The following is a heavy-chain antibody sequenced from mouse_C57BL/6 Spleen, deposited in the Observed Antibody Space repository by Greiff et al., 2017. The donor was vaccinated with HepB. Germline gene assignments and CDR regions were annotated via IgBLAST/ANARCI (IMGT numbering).Heavy chain of an antibody. Sequence: EVQLQQSGPELVKPGASVKISCKASGYTFTDYYMNWVKQSHGKSLEWIGDINPNNGGTSYNQKFKGKATLTVDKSSSTAYMELRSLTSEDSAVYYCAHYYGSSWFAYWGQGTLVTVSA. CDR3: AHYYGSSWFAY. V-gene: IGHV1-26*01. CDR1: GYTFTDYY. CDR2: INPNNGGT. D-gene: IGHD1-1*01. J-gene: IGHJ3*01.